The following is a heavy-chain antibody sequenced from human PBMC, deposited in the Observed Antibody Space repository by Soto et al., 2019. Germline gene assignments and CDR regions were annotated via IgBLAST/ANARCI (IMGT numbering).Heavy chain of an antibody. CDR2: INHSGTT. CDR1: GGSFSDYY. V-gene: IGHV4-34*01. Sequence: PSETLSLTCAVYGGSFSDYYWTWIRQPPGKGLEWIGEINHSGTTNYNPSLKSRVTTSVDTSKNQFSLKLRSVTAADTAVYCCARVSDNSGYFLPYWGQGMLVTVSS. CDR3: ARVSDNSGYFLPY. J-gene: IGHJ4*02. D-gene: IGHD3-22*01.